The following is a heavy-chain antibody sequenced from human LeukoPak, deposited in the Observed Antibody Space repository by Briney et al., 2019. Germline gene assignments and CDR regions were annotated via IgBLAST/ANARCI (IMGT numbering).Heavy chain of an antibody. J-gene: IGHJ4*02. Sequence: GASVKVSCKASGYTFTGYYMHWVRQAPGQGLEWMGWINPNSGGTNYAQKFQGRVTMTRDTSISTAYMELSRLRSDDTAVYYCARALGKYCSGGSCPFDYWGQGTLVTVSS. V-gene: IGHV1-2*02. D-gene: IGHD2-15*01. CDR3: ARALGKYCSGGSCPFDY. CDR1: GYTFTGYY. CDR2: INPNSGGT.